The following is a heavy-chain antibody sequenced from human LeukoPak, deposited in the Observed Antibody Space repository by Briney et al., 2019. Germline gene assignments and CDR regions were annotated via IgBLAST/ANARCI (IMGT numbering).Heavy chain of an antibody. V-gene: IGHV4-4*03. CDR3: AKGEDYGSGTVHFAS. CDR1: GGSISSSNW. J-gene: IGHJ4*02. Sequence: PETLSLTCAVSGGSISSSNWWSWVRQPPGKGLEWIGKIYHGGSTNYNPSLKRQVAMSVDRSRNQFSLKLSSVTAADTAVYYCAKGEDYGSGTVHFASWGQGTLVPVSS. CDR2: IYHGGST. D-gene: IGHD3-10*01.